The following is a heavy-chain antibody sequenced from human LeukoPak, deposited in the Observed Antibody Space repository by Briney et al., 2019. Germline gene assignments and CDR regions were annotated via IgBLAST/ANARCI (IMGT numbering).Heavy chain of an antibody. CDR1: GYTFTGYY. J-gene: IGHJ3*02. Sequence: ASVKVSCKASGYTFTGYYMHWVRQAPGQGLEWMGWINPNSGGTNYAQKFQGRVTMTRDTSISTAYMELSRLRSDDTAVYCCARNQYSSSSADAFDIWGQGTMVTVSS. CDR3: ARNQYSSSSADAFDI. V-gene: IGHV1-2*02. CDR2: INPNSGGT. D-gene: IGHD6-6*01.